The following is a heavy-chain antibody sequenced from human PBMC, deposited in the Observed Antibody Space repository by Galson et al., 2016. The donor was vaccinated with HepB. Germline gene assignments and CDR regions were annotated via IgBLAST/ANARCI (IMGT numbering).Heavy chain of an antibody. CDR3: ARDKIKVAGTLDA. Sequence: PLSLTCTVSGGSIRGGDHYWSWVRQHPGKGLEWIGNIYDSGSTYYNPSLQSRVAISVDTSKNQFSLNVKFVTAADTAVYYCARDKIKVAGTLDAWGQGTLVTVSS. CDR1: GGSIRGGDHY. V-gene: IGHV4-31*03. D-gene: IGHD6-19*01. CDR2: IYDSGST. J-gene: IGHJ5*02.